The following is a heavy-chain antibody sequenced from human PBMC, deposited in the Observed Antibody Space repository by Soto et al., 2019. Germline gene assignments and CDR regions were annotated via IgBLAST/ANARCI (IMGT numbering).Heavy chain of an antibody. D-gene: IGHD3-10*01. CDR3: TTGLLLWF. Sequence: EVQLVESGGGLVKPGGSLRLSCAASGFTFSDAWMSWVRQAPGKGLEWVGRIYSKTNGAITDYAAPVKGRFTISRDDSKNTLYLQMNSLKTEDTAVYYCTTGLLLWFWGQGTLVTVSS. J-gene: IGHJ4*02. CDR2: IYSKTNGAIT. CDR1: GFTFSDAW. V-gene: IGHV3-15*05.